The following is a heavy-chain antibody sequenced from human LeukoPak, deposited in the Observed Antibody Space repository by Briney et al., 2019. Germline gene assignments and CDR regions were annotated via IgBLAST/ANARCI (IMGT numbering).Heavy chain of an antibody. V-gene: IGHV1-2*02. CDR2: INPNSGGT. Sequence: ASVKVSCKASGYTFTGYYMHWVRQAPGQGLEWMGWINPNSGGTNYAQKFQGRVTMTRDTSISTAYMELSRLRSDDTAVYYCTRGTIFGVVIIGDFSFDYWGQGTLVTVSS. D-gene: IGHD3-3*01. CDR1: GYTFTGYY. CDR3: TRGTIFGVVIIGDFSFDY. J-gene: IGHJ4*02.